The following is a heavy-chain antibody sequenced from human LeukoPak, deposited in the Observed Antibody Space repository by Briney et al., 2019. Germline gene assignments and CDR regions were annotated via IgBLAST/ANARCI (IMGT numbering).Heavy chain of an antibody. CDR1: GGSISDYY. CDR2: LHTSGSYT. CDR3: AGGYGSGSYSS. J-gene: IGHJ4*02. D-gene: IGHD3-10*01. V-gene: IGHV4-4*07. Sequence: SETLSLTRTVSGGSISDYYWSWIRQPAGKGLEWMGRLHTSGSYTYYKSSLKSRLAMSLDTSTRQFSLKLTSVTAADTAAYYCAGGYGSGSYSSWGQGTLVIVS.